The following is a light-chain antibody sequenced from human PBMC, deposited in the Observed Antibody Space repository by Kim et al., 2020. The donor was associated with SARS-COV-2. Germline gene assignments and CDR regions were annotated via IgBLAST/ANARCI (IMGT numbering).Light chain of an antibody. CDR3: ETWDSNISV. Sequence: SSVDLNCTLGSGHSNNIIAWHPQRPRKAPRFLMKLENSGSYNKGSGVPCRFSGSRSGADRYLTISNLQSEDEADYYCETWDSNISVFGGGTQLTVL. V-gene: IGLV4-60*03. CDR2: LENSGSY. CDR1: SGHSNNI. J-gene: IGLJ3*02.